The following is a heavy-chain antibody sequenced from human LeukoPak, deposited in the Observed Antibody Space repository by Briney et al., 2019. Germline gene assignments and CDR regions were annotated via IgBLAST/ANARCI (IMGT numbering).Heavy chain of an antibody. Sequence: GLHCVSYIISSSSTIYYAHSVKGRFTISRDNAKNSLYLQMNSLRAEDTAVYYCARNWFDPWGQGTLVTVSS. V-gene: IGHV3-48*01. CDR3: ARNWFDP. J-gene: IGHJ5*02. CDR2: IISSSSTI.